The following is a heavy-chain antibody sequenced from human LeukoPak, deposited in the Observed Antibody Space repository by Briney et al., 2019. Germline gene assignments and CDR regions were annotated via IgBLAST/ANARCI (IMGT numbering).Heavy chain of an antibody. CDR3: ARVGRQLVRRGNSFDP. D-gene: IGHD6-6*01. CDR2: IYYSGST. V-gene: IGHV4-31*03. CDR1: GGSISSGGYY. J-gene: IGHJ5*02. Sequence: SETLSLTCTVSGGSISSGGYYWSWIRQHPGKGLEWIGYIYYSGSTYYNPSLKSRVTISVDTSKNQFSLKLSSVTAADTAVYYCARVGRQLVRRGNSFDPWGQGTLVTVSS.